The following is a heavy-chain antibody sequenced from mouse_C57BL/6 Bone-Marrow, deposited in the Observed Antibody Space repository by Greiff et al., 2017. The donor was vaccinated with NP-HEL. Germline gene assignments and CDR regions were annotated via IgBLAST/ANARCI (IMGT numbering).Heavy chain of an antibody. CDR2: IDPANGNT. J-gene: IGHJ2*01. Sequence: EVQVVESVAELVRPGASVKLSCTASGFNIKNTYMHWVKQRPEQGLEWIGRIDPANGNTKYAPKFQGKATITADTSSNTAYLQLSSLTSEDTAIYYCARSAIFITTVVDFDYWGQGTTLTVSS. CDR3: ARSAIFITTVVDFDY. D-gene: IGHD1-1*01. CDR1: GFNIKNTY. V-gene: IGHV14-3*01.